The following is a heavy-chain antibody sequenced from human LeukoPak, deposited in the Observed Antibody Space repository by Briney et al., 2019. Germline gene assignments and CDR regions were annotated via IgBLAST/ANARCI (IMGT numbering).Heavy chain of an antibody. CDR2: ISGSGGSP. Sequence: GGSLRLTCAAYGFTFSSYAMSWVRQAPGKGLEWISAISGSGGSPYYADSVKGRFIISRDNSKNTLYLQMKSLRAEDTAVYYCAKDLSLTAIPDAFDIWGQGTMVTVSS. D-gene: IGHD2-21*02. V-gene: IGHV3-23*01. CDR1: GFTFSSYA. J-gene: IGHJ3*02. CDR3: AKDLSLTAIPDAFDI.